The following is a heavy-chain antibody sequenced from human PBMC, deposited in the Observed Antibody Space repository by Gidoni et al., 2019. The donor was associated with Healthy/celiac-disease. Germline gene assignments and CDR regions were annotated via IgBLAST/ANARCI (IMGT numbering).Heavy chain of an antibody. CDR3: ARDERYYDISGYPSFDY. Sequence: LQLQESGPGLVTPSETLSLTCPVSGGSIRSSSYYWGGVRQPPGKGLEWIVSIYYSGSTYYKPSLKSRVTISVDTSKNQCSLKLSSVTAADTAVYYCARDERYYDISGYPSFDYWGQGTLVAVSS. CDR2: IYYSGST. V-gene: IGHV4-39*07. CDR1: GGSIRSSSYY. D-gene: IGHD3-22*01. J-gene: IGHJ4*02.